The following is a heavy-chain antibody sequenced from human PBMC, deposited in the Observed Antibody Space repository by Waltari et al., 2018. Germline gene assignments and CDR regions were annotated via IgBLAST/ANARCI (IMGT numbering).Heavy chain of an antibody. Sequence: QVQLQESGPGLVKPSETLSLTCTVPGGSISSHYWSWIRQPPGKGLEWIGYIYYSGSTNYNPSLKSRVTISVDTSKNQFSLKLSSVTAADTAVYYCARESLGWYGMDVWGQGTTVTVSS. J-gene: IGHJ6*02. CDR3: ARESLGWYGMDV. CDR1: GGSISSHY. V-gene: IGHV4-59*11. CDR2: IYYSGST. D-gene: IGHD7-27*01.